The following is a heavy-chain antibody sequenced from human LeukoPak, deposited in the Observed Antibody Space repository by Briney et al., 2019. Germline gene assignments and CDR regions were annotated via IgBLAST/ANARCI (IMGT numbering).Heavy chain of an antibody. CDR2: ISSSSSTI. Sequence: PGGSLRLSCAASGFTFSSYSMNWVRQAPGKGLEWVSYISSSSSTIYYADSVKGRFTISRDNAKNSLYLQMNSLRAEDTAVYYCARGSRWFGELLGIGDYWGQGTLVTVSS. D-gene: IGHD3-10*01. V-gene: IGHV3-48*04. CDR1: GFTFSSYS. CDR3: ARGSRWFGELLGIGDY. J-gene: IGHJ4*02.